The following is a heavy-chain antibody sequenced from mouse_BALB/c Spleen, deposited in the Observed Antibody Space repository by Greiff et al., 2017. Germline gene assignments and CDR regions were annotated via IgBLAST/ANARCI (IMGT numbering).Heavy chain of an antibody. V-gene: IGHV3-6*02. CDR2: ISYDGSN. Sequence: EVQRVESGPGLVKPSQSLSLTCSVTGYSITSGYYWNWIRQFPGNKLEWMGYISYDGSNNYNPSLKNRISITRDTSKNQFFLKLNSVTTEDTATYYCARESTMIMTYWGQGTLVTVSA. D-gene: IGHD2-4*01. J-gene: IGHJ3*01. CDR3: ARESTMIMTY. CDR1: GYSITSGYY.